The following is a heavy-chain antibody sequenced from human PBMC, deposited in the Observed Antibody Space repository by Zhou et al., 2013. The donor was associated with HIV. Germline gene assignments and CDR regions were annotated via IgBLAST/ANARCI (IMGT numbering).Heavy chain of an antibody. CDR3: ARDSGSRYGMDV. J-gene: IGHJ6*02. CDR2: IYSGGST. D-gene: IGHD1-26*01. V-gene: IGHV3-53*02. CDR1: GFTVSSNY. Sequence: EVQLVETGGGLIQPGGSLRLSCAASGFTVSSNYMSWVRQAPGKGLEWVSVIYSGGSTYYADSVKGRFTISRDNSKNTVYLQMNSLRAEDTAVYYCARDSGSRYGMDVWGQGTTVTVSS.